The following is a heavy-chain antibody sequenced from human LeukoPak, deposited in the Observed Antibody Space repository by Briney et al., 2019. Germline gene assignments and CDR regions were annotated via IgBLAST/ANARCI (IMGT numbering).Heavy chain of an antibody. CDR3: ARDRYGDYAIDY. CDR1: GFTFTIYS. CDR2: ISSSSSTI. V-gene: IGHV3-48*04. Sequence: GGSLRLSCAASGFTFTIYSMNWVRQAPGKGLEWVSYISSSSSTIYYADSVKGRFTIFRDNTKNSLYLQMISLRAEDTAVYFCARDRYGDYAIDYWGQGTLVTVSS. J-gene: IGHJ4*02. D-gene: IGHD4-17*01.